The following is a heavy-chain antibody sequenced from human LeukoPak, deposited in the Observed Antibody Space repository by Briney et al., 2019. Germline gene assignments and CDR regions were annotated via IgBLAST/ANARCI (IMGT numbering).Heavy chain of an antibody. CDR3: ANDVDTAMVDAFDI. J-gene: IGHJ3*02. D-gene: IGHD5-18*01. Sequence: GSLRLSCAASGFTFSDYAIHWVRQAPGKGLEWVAVISYDGSSKFYADSVKGRFTVSRDNSKNTLYLQMNSLRAEDTAVYYCANDVDTAMVDAFDIWGQGTMVTVSS. CDR1: GFTFSDYA. CDR2: ISYDGSSK. V-gene: IGHV3-30-3*02.